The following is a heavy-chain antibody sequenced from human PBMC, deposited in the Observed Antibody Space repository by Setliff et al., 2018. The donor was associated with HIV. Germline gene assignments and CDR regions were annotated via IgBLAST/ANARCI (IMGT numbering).Heavy chain of an antibody. CDR2: ISAYNGNT. D-gene: IGHD3-22*01. V-gene: IGHV1-18*04. CDR1: GGPFTSSS. CDR3: ARDPSSGIYYDSSGQYFQN. Sequence: ASVKVSCKASGGPFTSSSIGWVRQAPGQGLEWMGWISAYNGNTNYAQKFQGRVSKTIDTSTSTAYMGLRSLRPDDTAVYFCARDPSSGIYYDSSGQYFQNWGQGTLVTVSS. J-gene: IGHJ1*01.